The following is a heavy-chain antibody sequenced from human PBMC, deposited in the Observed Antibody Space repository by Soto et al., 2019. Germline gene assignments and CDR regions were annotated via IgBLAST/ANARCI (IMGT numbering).Heavy chain of an antibody. CDR3: ARAVTVTTDHDHNWFDP. J-gene: IGHJ5*02. Sequence: QVQLQESGPGLVKPSGTLSLTCAVSSGSISSSNWWSWVRQPPGKGLEWIGEIYHSGSTNYNPSLKSRVTISVDKSKNQFSLKLSSVTAADTAVYYCARAVTVTTDHDHNWFDPWGQGTLVTVSS. V-gene: IGHV4-4*02. D-gene: IGHD4-4*01. CDR2: IYHSGST. CDR1: SGSISSSNW.